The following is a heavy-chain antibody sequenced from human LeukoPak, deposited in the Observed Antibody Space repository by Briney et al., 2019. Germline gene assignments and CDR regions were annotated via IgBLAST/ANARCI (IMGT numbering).Heavy chain of an antibody. V-gene: IGHV1-2*06. CDR1: GYTFSVHY. CDR3: ARTWMQLFTADFDL. Sequence: ASVTVSCNASGYTFSVHYLHWVRQAPGQGLEWMGRTNPNTGVTQYTENFQGRVTMTGDTSISTDYMELNGLRSDDTAIYYCARTWMQLFTADFDLWGQGTLVTVSS. D-gene: IGHD5-18*01. CDR2: TNPNTGVT. J-gene: IGHJ4*02.